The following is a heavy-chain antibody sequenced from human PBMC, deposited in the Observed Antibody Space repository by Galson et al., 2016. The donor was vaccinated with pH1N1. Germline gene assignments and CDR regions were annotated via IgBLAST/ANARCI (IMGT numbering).Heavy chain of an antibody. V-gene: IGHV1-18*04. Sequence: QSGAEVKKPGASVKVSCKTSGYSFTSYGISWVRQAPGQGLEWMGWINTDRGNTNYAQKFKGRVTMTTDTSTSTAYMELRSLRSDDTAIYYCATDIVSTTETDCWGQGTLLTVSS. J-gene: IGHJ4*02. CDR1: GYSFTSYG. D-gene: IGHD5-12*01. CDR2: INTDRGNT. CDR3: ATDIVSTTETDC.